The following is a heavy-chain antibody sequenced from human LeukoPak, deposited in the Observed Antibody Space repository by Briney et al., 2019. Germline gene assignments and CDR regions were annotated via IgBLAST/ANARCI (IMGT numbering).Heavy chain of an antibody. CDR1: GFTFDDSG. J-gene: IGHJ6*03. CDR3: ARAPGVRYYYYMDV. D-gene: IGHD2-8*01. CDR2: INWNGGST. V-gene: IGHV3-20*04. Sequence: GGSLRLSCATSGFTFDDSGMSWVRQAPGKGLEWVSGINWNGGSTGYADSVKGRFTISRDNAKNFLYLQMNSLRAEDTALYYCARAPGVRYYYYMDVWGKGTTVTVSS.